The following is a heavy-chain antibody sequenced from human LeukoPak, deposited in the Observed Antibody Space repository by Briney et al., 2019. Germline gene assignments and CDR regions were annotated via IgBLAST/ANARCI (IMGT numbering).Heavy chain of an antibody. J-gene: IGHJ4*02. V-gene: IGHV3-30*18. CDR1: GITFSSYG. D-gene: IGHD2-15*01. CDR3: AKNYCSGGSCYPYYFDY. Sequence: GGSLRLSCAASGITFSSYGMHWVRQAPGKGLEWVAVISYDGSNKYYADSVKGRFTISRDNSKNTLYLQMNSLRAEDTAVYYCAKNYCSGGSCYPYYFDYWGQGTLVTVSS. CDR2: ISYDGSNK.